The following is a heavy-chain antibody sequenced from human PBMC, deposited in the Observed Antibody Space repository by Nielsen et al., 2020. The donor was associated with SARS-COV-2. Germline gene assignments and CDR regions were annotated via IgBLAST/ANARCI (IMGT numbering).Heavy chain of an antibody. J-gene: IGHJ4*02. D-gene: IGHD3-16*02. V-gene: IGHV3-30*03. Sequence: WIRQPPGKGLEWVAVISYDGSNKYYADSVKGRFTISRDNSKNTLYLQMNSLRAEDTAVYYCAREANGYVWGSYRYRPLDYWGQGTLVTVSS. CDR2: ISYDGSNK. CDR3: AREANGYVWGSYRYRPLDY.